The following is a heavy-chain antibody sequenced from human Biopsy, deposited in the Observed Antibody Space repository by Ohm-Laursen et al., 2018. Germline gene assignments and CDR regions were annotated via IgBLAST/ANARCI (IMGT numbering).Heavy chain of an antibody. CDR3: VKDRGAAGTDYYYGMDV. J-gene: IGHJ6*02. CDR2: ISFDGSDQ. CDR1: GFAFSYYG. Sequence: SLRLSCTASGFAFSYYGMHWVRQAPGKGLEWVAVISFDGSDQKYADSVKGRFTISRNNSKNTLYLQMNSLRAEDTAVFYCVKDRGAAGTDYYYGMDVWGQGTTVTVSS. D-gene: IGHD3-10*01. V-gene: IGHV3-30*18.